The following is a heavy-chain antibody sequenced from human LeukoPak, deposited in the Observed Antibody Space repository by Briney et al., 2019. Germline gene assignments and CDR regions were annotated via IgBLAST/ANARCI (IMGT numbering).Heavy chain of an antibody. Sequence: GGSLRLSCAASGFTLSSYSMNWVRQAPGKGLEWVSSISSSSSYIYYADSVKGRFTISRDNAKNSLYLQMNSLRAEDTAVYYCARDGRIIVGATTMGENWGQGTLVTVSS. CDR3: ARDGRIIVGATTMGEN. V-gene: IGHV3-21*01. CDR2: ISSSSSYI. CDR1: GFTLSSYS. D-gene: IGHD1-26*01. J-gene: IGHJ4*02.